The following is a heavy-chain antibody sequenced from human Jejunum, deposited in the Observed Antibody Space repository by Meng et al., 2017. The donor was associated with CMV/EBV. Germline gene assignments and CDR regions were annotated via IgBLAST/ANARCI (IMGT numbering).Heavy chain of an antibody. J-gene: IGHJ5*02. V-gene: IGHV3-21*04. Sequence: SGFTFSTYTMNWVRQAPGKGLEWVSSISSRSSYIYYADSVKGRFTISRDNTKNSLYLQMNSLRVEDTAVYYCSRGGLGAAGGIHTWGQGTLVTVSS. CDR3: SRGGLGAAGGIHT. CDR2: ISSRSSYI. CDR1: GFTFSTYT. D-gene: IGHD6-25*01.